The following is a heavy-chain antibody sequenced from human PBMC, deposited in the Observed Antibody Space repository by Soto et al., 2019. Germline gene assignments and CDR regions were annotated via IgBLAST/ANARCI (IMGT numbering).Heavy chain of an antibody. V-gene: IGHV4-30-2*01. CDR1: GGSISSGGYS. J-gene: IGHJ5*02. CDR3: ARGYYTTTTNWFDP. D-gene: IGHD1-1*01. CDR2: IYHSGSA. Sequence: SETLSLTCAVSGGSISSGGYSWSWIRQPPGKGLEWIGYIYHSGSAYHNPSLKSRVTISVDRSKNQFSLKLSSVTAADTAVYYCARGYYTTTTNWFDPWGQGTLVTVSS.